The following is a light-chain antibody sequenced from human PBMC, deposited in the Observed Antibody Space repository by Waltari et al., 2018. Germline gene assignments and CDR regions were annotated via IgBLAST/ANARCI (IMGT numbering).Light chain of an antibody. CDR2: GAS. Sequence: EIVMTQSPDALSVSPGESDTLSCRASESVGSALAWYQQRPGQPPRLLIYGASTRATGIPARLSGSGSGTEFTLTISSLQSEDFAVYYCQQYNYWRTFGQGTKVEIK. CDR1: ESVGSA. J-gene: IGKJ1*01. CDR3: QQYNYWRT. V-gene: IGKV3-15*01.